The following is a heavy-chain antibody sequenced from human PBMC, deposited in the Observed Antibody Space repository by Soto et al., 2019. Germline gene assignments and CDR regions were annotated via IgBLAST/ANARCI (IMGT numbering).Heavy chain of an antibody. CDR3: AKAPTGMDYDFWSGPIGPSNWFDP. CDR1: GFTFSSYG. V-gene: IGHV3-30*18. Sequence: QVQLVESGGGVVQPGRSLRLSCAASGFTFSSYGMHWVRQAPGKGLEWVAVISYDGSNKYYADSVKGRFTISRDNSKNTLYLQMNSLRAEDTAVYYCAKAPTGMDYDFWSGPIGPSNWFDPWGQGTLVTVSS. D-gene: IGHD3-3*01. J-gene: IGHJ5*02. CDR2: ISYDGSNK.